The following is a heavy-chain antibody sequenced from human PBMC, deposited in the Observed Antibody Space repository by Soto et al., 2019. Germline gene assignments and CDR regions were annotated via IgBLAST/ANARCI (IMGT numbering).Heavy chain of an antibody. CDR2: INPNSGGT. V-gene: IGHV1-2*02. D-gene: IGHD1-1*01. CDR3: ARVINQLERRVFDY. CDR1: RYTFTGYY. J-gene: IGHJ4*02. Sequence: GASVKVSSQASRYTFTGYYMHWVRQAPGQGLEWMGWINPNSGGTNYAQKFQGGVTMTRDTSISTAYMELSRLRSDDTAVYYCARVINQLERRVFDYWGQGTLVTVSS.